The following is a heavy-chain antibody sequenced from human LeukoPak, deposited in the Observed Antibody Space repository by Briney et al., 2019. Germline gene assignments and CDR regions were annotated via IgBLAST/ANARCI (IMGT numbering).Heavy chain of an antibody. CDR2: INHNSGGT. D-gene: IGHD3-16*01. CDR3: ARLGLRLGESARVDY. V-gene: IGHV1-2*06. Sequence: ASVTVSFKSSGYTFTGYYMHWVRQAPGQGLAWMGRINHNSGGTNYAQKFQGRVTMTRDTSIRTAYMELSRLRSDDTAVYYCARLGLRLGESARVDYWGQGTLVTVSA. CDR1: GYTFTGYY. J-gene: IGHJ4*02.